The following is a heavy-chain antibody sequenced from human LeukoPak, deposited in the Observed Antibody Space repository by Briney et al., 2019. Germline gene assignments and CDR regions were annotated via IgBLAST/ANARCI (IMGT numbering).Heavy chain of an antibody. Sequence: GGSLRLSCAASGFTFSSYGMHWVRQAPGKGLEWVAVISYDGSNKYYADSVKGRFTISRDNSKNTLYLQMNSLRAEDTAVYYCAKGLYSSSWYGIDYWGQGNLVTVSS. V-gene: IGHV3-30*18. D-gene: IGHD6-13*01. J-gene: IGHJ4*02. CDR2: ISYDGSNK. CDR1: GFTFSSYG. CDR3: AKGLYSSSWYGIDY.